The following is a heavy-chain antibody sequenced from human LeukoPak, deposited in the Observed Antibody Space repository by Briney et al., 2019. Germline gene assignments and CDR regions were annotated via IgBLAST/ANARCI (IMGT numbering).Heavy chain of an antibody. D-gene: IGHD1-26*01. CDR3: ARQGRSGASYSGLDS. J-gene: IGHJ4*02. CDR1: GDSVSSNSAA. V-gene: IGHV6-1*01. CDR2: TYYRSSWYN. Sequence: SQTLSLTCAISGDSVSSNSAAWNWIRQSPSRGLEWLGRTYYRSSWYNDYTLPLRGRITVDPDTSKNQFSLQLNSVSPEDTAVYYCARQGRSGASYSGLDSWGQGTLVTVSS.